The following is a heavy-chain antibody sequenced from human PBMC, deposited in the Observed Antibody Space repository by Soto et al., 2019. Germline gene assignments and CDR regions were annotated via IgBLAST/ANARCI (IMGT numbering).Heavy chain of an antibody. CDR3: ARAGGLLVDY. Sequence: QVQLVESGGGVVQPGRSLRLSCAAFGFMFSSYAMHWVRQAPGKGLEWVAVKTYDGSNKYYADSVKGRFTISRDNSKNTLYLQMNSLRAEDTAVYYCARAGGLLVDYWGQGTLVTVSS. CDR2: KTYDGSNK. V-gene: IGHV3-30-3*01. J-gene: IGHJ4*02. D-gene: IGHD1-26*01. CDR1: GFMFSSYA.